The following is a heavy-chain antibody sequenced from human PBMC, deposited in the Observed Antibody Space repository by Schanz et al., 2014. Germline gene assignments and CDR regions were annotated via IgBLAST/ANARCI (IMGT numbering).Heavy chain of an antibody. CDR2: ISPYNGNT. V-gene: IGHV1-18*01. J-gene: IGHJ4*02. Sequence: QVQLVQSGAEVKKPGASVKVSCKASGYTFTSYGISWVRQAPGQGLEWMGWISPYNGNTNYAQKLQGRVTMTADTTTSTAYMDLRSLRSDDTAVYYCARDQSPNTNSADGRYFDYWGQGSLVTVSS. CDR3: ARDQSPNTNSADGRYFDY. CDR1: GYTFTSYG. D-gene: IGHD2-15*01.